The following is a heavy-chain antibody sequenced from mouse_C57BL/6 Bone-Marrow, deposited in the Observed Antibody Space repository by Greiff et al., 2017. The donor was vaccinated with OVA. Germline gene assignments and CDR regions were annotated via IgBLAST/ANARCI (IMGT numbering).Heavy chain of an antibody. Sequence: EVKLVESGGGLVKPGGSLKLSCAASGFTFSDYGMHWVRQAPEKGLEWVAYISSGSSTIYYADTVKGRFTISRDNAKNTLFLQMTSLRSEDTAMYYCARPVITTVVANPWGQGTSVTVSS. CDR2: ISSGSSTI. V-gene: IGHV5-17*01. D-gene: IGHD1-1*01. J-gene: IGHJ4*01. CDR1: GFTFSDYG. CDR3: ARPVITTVVANP.